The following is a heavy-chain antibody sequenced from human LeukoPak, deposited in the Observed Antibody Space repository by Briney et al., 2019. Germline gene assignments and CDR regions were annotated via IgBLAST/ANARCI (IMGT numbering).Heavy chain of an antibody. J-gene: IGHJ4*02. D-gene: IGHD2-2*01. CDR1: GGSFSGYY. CDR3: ARALTMPTH. V-gene: IGHV4-34*01. Sequence: SETLSLTCAVYGGSFSGYYWSWIRQPPGKGLEWIGEINHSGSTNYNPSHKSRVTISVDTSKNQFSLKLSSVTAADTAVYYCARALTMPTHWGQGTLVTVSS. CDR2: INHSGST.